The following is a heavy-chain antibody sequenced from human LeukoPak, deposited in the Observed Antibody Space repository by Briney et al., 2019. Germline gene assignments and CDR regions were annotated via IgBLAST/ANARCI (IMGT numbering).Heavy chain of an antibody. J-gene: IGHJ4*02. CDR3: ARDGSSGWYDY. CDR2: ISGYNGNT. CDR1: VYTFISYG. Sequence: ASVKVSCKASVYTFISYGISWVRQAPGQGLEWMGWISGYNGNTNYAQKLQGRVTMTTDTSTSTAYMELRSLRSDDTAVYYCARDGSSGWYDYWGQGTLVTVSS. V-gene: IGHV1-18*01. D-gene: IGHD6-19*01.